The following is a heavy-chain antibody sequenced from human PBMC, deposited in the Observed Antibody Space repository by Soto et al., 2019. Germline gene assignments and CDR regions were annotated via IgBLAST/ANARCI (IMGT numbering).Heavy chain of an antibody. J-gene: IGHJ5*02. V-gene: IGHV1-18*01. Sequence: QVQLVQSGAEVKKPGASVKVSCKASGYTFTSYGITWVRQAPGQGLEWMGWISAYNGNTNYAQKLQGRVTMTTDTSTSTAYMELRSLRSDDTAVYYCARCGRQGRRQMTPVNDWFDPWGQGTLVTVSS. CDR3: ARCGRQGRRQMTPVNDWFDP. CDR1: GYTFTSYG. D-gene: IGHD4-4*01. CDR2: ISAYNGNT.